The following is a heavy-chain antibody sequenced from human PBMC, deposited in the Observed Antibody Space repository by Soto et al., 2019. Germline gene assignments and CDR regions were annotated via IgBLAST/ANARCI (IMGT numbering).Heavy chain of an antibody. CDR1: GGSISSGDYY. Sequence: SETLSLTCTVSGGSISSGDYYWSWIRQPPGKGLECIGYIYYSGSTYYNPSLKSRVTILIDTSKNQFSLKLSSVTAADTAVYYCARVPFYDSSGRSYYFDYWGQGTLVTVSS. D-gene: IGHD3-22*01. CDR2: IYYSGST. V-gene: IGHV4-30-4*01. CDR3: ARVPFYDSSGRSYYFDY. J-gene: IGHJ4*02.